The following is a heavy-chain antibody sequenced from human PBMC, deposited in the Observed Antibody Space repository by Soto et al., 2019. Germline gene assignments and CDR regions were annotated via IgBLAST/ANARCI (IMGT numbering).Heavy chain of an antibody. CDR3: VNARPPTSRIVVATTGYYFDY. V-gene: IGHV3-64D*06. J-gene: IGHJ4*02. D-gene: IGHD1-26*01. CDR1: GFTFSSYA. CDR2: ISSNGGST. Sequence: GWSLRLSCSASGFTFSSYAMHWVRQAPGKGLEYVSAISSNGGSTYYADSVKGRFTISRDNSKNTLYLQMSRLRAEDTAVYYCVNARPPTSRIVVATTGYYFDYWGQGTLVTVSS.